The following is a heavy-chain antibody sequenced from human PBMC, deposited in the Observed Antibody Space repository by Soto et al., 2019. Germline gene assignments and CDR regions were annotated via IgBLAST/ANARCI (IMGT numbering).Heavy chain of an antibody. CDR1: GFSFTNAW. D-gene: IGHD5-18*01. Sequence: PGGSMRLSCAASGFSFTNAWMNWVRQAQGKGLEWVGRIKTKTDGGTTDYAAPVKGRFTISRDDSIDTVHLQMDSLTTEDTAVYYCSTDHRENGYGRDYWGQGTLVTVSS. V-gene: IGHV3-15*07. J-gene: IGHJ4*02. CDR3: STDHRENGYGRDY. CDR2: IKTKTDGGTT.